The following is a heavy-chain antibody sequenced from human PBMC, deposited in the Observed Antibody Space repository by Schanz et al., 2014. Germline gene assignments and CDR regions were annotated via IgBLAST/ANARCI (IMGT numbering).Heavy chain of an antibody. D-gene: IGHD2-2*01. CDR1: GFTLSSYA. CDR3: AKDSTHIDIVLVPTAIDY. V-gene: IGHV3-21*01. J-gene: IGHJ4*02. Sequence: VQLVESGGGVVQPGRSLRLSCAAYGFTLSSYAMHWVRQAPGKGLEWVSSISSSSSYIYYADSVKGRFTISRDNAKNSLYLHMNTLRSEDTAVYYCAKDSTHIDIVLVPTAIDYWGQGTLVTVSS. CDR2: ISSSSSYI.